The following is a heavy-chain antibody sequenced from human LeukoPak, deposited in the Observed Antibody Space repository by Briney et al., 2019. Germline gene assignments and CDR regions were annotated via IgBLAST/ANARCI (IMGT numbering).Heavy chain of an antibody. CDR3: AREGYSSNWYDY. D-gene: IGHD6-13*01. V-gene: IGHV4-59*11. CDR2: ISYTGTT. Sequence: SETLSLTCTVSGGSISSHYWAWIRQPPGKGLEWIGYISYTGTTNYNPSLKSRVTISVDTSKNQFSLKLRSVTAADTAVYYCAREGYSSNWYDYWGQGTLVADPS. CDR1: GGSISSHY. J-gene: IGHJ5*01.